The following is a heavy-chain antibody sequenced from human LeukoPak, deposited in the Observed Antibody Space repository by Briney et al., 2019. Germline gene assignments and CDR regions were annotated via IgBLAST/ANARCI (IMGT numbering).Heavy chain of an antibody. CDR3: ARSGYYDILTGFDY. D-gene: IGHD3-9*01. V-gene: IGHV4-59*01. CDR1: GGSISRYY. CDR2: IYYSGST. J-gene: IGHJ4*02. Sequence: SETLSLTCTVSGGSISRYYWSWIRQPPGKGLEWIGYIYYSGSTNYNPSLKSRVTISVDTSKNQFSLKLSSVTAADTAVYYCARSGYYDILTGFDYWGQGTLVTVSS.